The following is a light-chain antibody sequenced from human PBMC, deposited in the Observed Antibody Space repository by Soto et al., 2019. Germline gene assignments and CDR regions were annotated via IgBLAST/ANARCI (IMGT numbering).Light chain of an antibody. V-gene: IGKV1D-12*01. CDR3: QQANSFPRT. Sequence: DIQMTQSPSSVSASVGDRVTITCRASQAISTWLAWYQQNPGKAPKLLIYSASNLQSGVPSRFSGSGSGTDLTLTISSLQPEDVATYYCQQANSFPRTFGQGTKVEIK. CDR2: SAS. CDR1: QAISTW. J-gene: IGKJ1*01.